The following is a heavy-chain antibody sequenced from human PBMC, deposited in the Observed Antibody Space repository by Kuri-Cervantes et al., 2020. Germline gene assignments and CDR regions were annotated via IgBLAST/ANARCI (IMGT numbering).Heavy chain of an antibody. D-gene: IGHD6-19*01. Sequence: GGSLRLSCGASGFSVSSNYITWVRQAPGKGLEWVSAISGSGGSTYYADSVKGRFTISRDNSKNTLYLQMNSLRVEDTAVYYCAKGYSSGWYYFDSWGQGTLVTVSS. CDR2: ISGSGGST. CDR1: GFSVSSNY. J-gene: IGHJ4*02. CDR3: AKGYSSGWYYFDS. V-gene: IGHV3-23*01.